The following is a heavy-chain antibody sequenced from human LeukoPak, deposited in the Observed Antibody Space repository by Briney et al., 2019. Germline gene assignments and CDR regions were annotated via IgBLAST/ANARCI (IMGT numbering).Heavy chain of an antibody. D-gene: IGHD5-18*01. CDR2: ISYDGSNK. CDR3: AKDGTWIQLWLLSYFDY. Sequence: GGPLRLSCAASGFTFSSYGMHWVRQAPGKGLEWVAVISYDGSNKYYADSVKGRFTISRDNSKNTLYLQMNSLRAEDTAVYYCAKDGTWIQLWLLSYFDYWGQGTLVTVSS. J-gene: IGHJ4*02. V-gene: IGHV3-30*18. CDR1: GFTFSSYG.